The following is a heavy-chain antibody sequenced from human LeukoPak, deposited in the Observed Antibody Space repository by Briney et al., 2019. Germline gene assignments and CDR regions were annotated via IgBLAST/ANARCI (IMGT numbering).Heavy chain of an antibody. J-gene: IGHJ3*02. Sequence: PGGSLRLSCAASGFTFDDYAMHWVRQAPGKGLEWVPGISWNSGSIGYADSVKGRFTISRDNAKNSLYLQMNSLRAEDTALYYCAKTSGYSYAHDAFDIWGQGTMVTVSS. CDR1: GFTFDDYA. D-gene: IGHD5-18*01. V-gene: IGHV3-9*01. CDR2: ISWNSGSI. CDR3: AKTSGYSYAHDAFDI.